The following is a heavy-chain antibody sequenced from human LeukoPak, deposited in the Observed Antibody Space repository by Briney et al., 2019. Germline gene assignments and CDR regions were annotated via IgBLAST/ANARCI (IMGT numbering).Heavy chain of an antibody. CDR1: GFTFSSYA. J-gene: IGHJ4*02. D-gene: IGHD3-3*01. Sequence: GWSLRLSCAASGFTFSSYAMHWVRQAPGKGLEWVAVISYDGSNKYYADSVKGRFTISRDNSKNALYLQMNSLRAEDTAVYYCARQLSTITIFDYWGQGTLATVSS. CDR3: ARQLSTITIFDY. V-gene: IGHV3-30-3*01. CDR2: ISYDGSNK.